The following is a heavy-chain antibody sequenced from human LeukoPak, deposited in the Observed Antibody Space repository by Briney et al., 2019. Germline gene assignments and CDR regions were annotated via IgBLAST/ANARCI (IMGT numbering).Heavy chain of an antibody. D-gene: IGHD6-19*01. Sequence: SETLSLTCAVYGGSFSGYHWSWIRQPPGKGLEWIGEINHSGSTNYNPSLKSRVTISVDTSENQFSLKLSSVTAADTAVYYCARGVYSSGYFDYWGQGTLVTVSS. J-gene: IGHJ4*02. CDR2: INHSGST. V-gene: IGHV4-34*01. CDR3: ARGVYSSGYFDY. CDR1: GGSFSGYH.